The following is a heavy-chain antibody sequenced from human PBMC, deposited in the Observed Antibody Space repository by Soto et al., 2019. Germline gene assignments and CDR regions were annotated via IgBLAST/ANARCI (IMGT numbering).Heavy chain of an antibody. D-gene: IGHD6-19*01. CDR3: AKGMYSSGDAADH. Sequence: GSLRLSCAASGFSFSRYGMHWVRQAPGKGLEWVALISYDGNYEYYADSVNGRFTISRDNSRSTVYLQMNNLRPEDAALYYCAKGMYSSGDAADHWGQGILVTVSS. J-gene: IGHJ4*02. CDR1: GFSFSRYG. V-gene: IGHV3-30*18. CDR2: ISYDGNYE.